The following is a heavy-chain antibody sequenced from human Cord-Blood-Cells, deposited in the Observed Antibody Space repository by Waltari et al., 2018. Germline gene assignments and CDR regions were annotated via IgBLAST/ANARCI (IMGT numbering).Heavy chain of an antibody. J-gene: IGHJ2*01. CDR3: ARSILGALDL. Sequence: QVQLQESGPGLVQPSETLSLPCTVSGGSVSSGSYYWSWIRQPPGKGLEWIGYIYYSGSTNYNPSLKSRVTISVDTSKNQFSLKLSSVTAADTAVYYCARSILGALDLWGRGTLVTVSS. CDR2: IYYSGST. D-gene: IGHD7-27*01. V-gene: IGHV4-61*01. CDR1: GGSVSSGSYY.